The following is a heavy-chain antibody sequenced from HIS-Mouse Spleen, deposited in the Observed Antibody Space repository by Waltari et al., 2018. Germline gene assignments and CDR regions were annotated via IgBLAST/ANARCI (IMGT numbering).Heavy chain of an antibody. V-gene: IGHV3-30*04. CDR1: GFTFSSYA. Sequence: QVQLVESGGGVVQPGRSLRLSCAASGFTFSSYAMHWVRQAPGKGLEWVAVISYDGSNKYYADSVKGRFTISRDNSKNTLYLQMNSLRAEDTAVYYCAREKASSLLRAFDIWGQGTMVTVSS. CDR3: AREKASSLLRAFDI. D-gene: IGHD3-3*01. CDR2: ISYDGSNK. J-gene: IGHJ3*02.